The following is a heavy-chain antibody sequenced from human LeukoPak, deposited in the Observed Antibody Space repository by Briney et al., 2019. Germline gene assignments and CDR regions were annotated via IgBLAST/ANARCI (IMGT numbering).Heavy chain of an antibody. CDR1: GSAISRGDYY. D-gene: IGHD2-15*01. Sequence: SETLSLTCNVSGSAISRGDYYWSWIRQPPGKGLEWIGYIYHSGSTYYNPSLRSRITISVDTSKNQFSLKVTSVTAADTATYYCARFDIVEEGGPDYWGQGTLVTVSS. CDR2: IYHSGST. V-gene: IGHV4-30-4*01. J-gene: IGHJ4*02. CDR3: ARFDIVEEGGPDY.